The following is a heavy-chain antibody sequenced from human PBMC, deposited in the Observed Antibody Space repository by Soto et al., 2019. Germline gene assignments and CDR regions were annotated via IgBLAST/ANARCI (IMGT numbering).Heavy chain of an antibody. V-gene: IGHV3-23*01. CDR2: ISGSGGST. Sequence: GGSLRLSCAASGFTFSSYAMSWVRQAPGKGLEWVSAISGSGGSTYYADSVKGRFTISRDNSKNTLYLQMNSLRAEVTAVYYCAKDLGYGDYYFDYWGQGTLVTVSS. CDR1: GFTFSSYA. J-gene: IGHJ4*02. D-gene: IGHD4-17*01. CDR3: AKDLGYGDYYFDY.